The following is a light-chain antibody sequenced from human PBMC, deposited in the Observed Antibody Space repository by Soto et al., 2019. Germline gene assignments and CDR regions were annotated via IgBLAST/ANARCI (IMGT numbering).Light chain of an antibody. CDR3: QLSQQRIDWPPIT. CDR2: DAS. J-gene: IGKJ5*01. CDR1: LRVRIS. V-gene: IGKV3-11*01. Sequence: TPSPTTLSLSPLQRFTLSFSSTLRVRISLAWYQQESGRAPRLLIYDASFRATGIPARFSGSGSGTGFTLTISSLVPEDFAVYYCQLSQQRIDWPPITFGQGTRLE.